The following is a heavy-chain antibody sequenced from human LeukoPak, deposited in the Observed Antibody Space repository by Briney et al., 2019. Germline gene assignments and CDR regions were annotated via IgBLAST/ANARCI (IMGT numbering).Heavy chain of an antibody. CDR1: GDSINSGSYY. Sequence: SETLSLTCTVSGDSINSGSYYWSWIRQPAGKGLEWIGRIYNSGSANYNPSLKSRVTISVDTSKNQFSLKLSSVTAADTAVYYCARGSTDFWSGYYFDYWDQGTLVTVSS. D-gene: IGHD3-3*01. J-gene: IGHJ4*02. CDR2: IYNSGSA. V-gene: IGHV4-61*10. CDR3: ARGSTDFWSGYYFDY.